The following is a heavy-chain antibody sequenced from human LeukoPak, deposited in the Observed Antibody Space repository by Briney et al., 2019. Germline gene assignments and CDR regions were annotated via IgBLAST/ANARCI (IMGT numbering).Heavy chain of an antibody. J-gene: IGHJ4*02. CDR1: GGSISSYY. CDR3: ARRCIPPNYSCPGGGFDY. D-gene: IGHD2-2*01. Sequence: SETLSLTCTVSGGSISSYYWSWIRQPPGKGLEWIGYIYYSGSTNYNPSLKSRVTISVDTSKNQFSLKLSSVTAADTAVYYCARRCIPPNYSCPGGGFDYWGQGTLVTVSS. CDR2: IYYSGST. V-gene: IGHV4-59*08.